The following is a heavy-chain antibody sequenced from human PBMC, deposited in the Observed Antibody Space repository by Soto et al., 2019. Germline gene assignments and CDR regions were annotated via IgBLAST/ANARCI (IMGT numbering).Heavy chain of an antibody. D-gene: IGHD6-19*01. CDR2: ISYDGSNK. CDR1: GFTFSSYA. J-gene: IGHJ4*02. Sequence: GGSLRLSCAASGFTFSSYAMHWVRQAPGKGLEWVAVISYDGSNKYYAEYVKGRFTISRDNTKNTLYLQMNSLRAEDTAVYYCASGFSIAVFSDYWGQGTLVTVSS. V-gene: IGHV3-30-3*01. CDR3: ASGFSIAVFSDY.